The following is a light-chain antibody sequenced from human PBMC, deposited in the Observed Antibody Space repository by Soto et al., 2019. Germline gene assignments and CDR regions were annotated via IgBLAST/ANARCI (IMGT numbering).Light chain of an antibody. CDR1: QSVSSNY. CDR2: GAS. J-gene: IGKJ1*01. Sequence: EIVLTQSPGTLSLSPGERATLSCRASQSVSSNYLAWYQQKPGQAPRLLIYGASSRATGIPDRFSGSGSGTDSTLTIRRLEPEDFAVYYCQQYGSSYPWTFGQGTKVEIK. V-gene: IGKV3-20*01. CDR3: QQYGSSYPWT.